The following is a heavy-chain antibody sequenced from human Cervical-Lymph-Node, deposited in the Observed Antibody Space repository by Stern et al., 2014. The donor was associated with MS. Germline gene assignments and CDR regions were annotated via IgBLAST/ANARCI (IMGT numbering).Heavy chain of an antibody. CDR1: GGTFSSYA. CDR3: ARRDYYDSSGYYGDAFDI. CDR2: IIPMIGTT. D-gene: IGHD3-22*01. Sequence: QMQLVQSGAEVKKPGSSVKVSCKASGGTFSSYAISWVRQAPGRGLEWMGEIIPMIGTTKYAQKFQGRVTIIADGSTTTAYMELSSLRSEDTAVYYCARRDYYDSSGYYGDAFDIWGQGTMVTVSS. V-gene: IGHV1-69*01. J-gene: IGHJ3*02.